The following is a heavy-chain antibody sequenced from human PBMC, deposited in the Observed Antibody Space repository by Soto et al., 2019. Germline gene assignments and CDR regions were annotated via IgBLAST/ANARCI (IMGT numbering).Heavy chain of an antibody. CDR1: GDTFTNFG. CDR2: IATSNSNR. V-gene: IGHV1-18*01. CDR3: ARVVRGVVNWFDP. Sequence: HLVQSGPEVKKPGASITVSCKTSGDTFTNFGLSWVRQAPGQGLEWMGWIATSNSNRNYAQKFQGRLTLTTDTSTSTAYMELKNLGYDATAVYYCARVVRGVVNWFDPWGQGTLGTVSS. D-gene: IGHD3-10*01. J-gene: IGHJ5*02.